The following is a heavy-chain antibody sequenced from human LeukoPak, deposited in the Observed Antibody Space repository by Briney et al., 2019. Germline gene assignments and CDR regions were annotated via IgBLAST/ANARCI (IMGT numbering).Heavy chain of an antibody. J-gene: IGHJ4*02. CDR3: ARVVGSGWYGEDYFDY. CDR1: EFTFSSYS. V-gene: IGHV3-21*01. D-gene: IGHD6-19*01. Sequence: GGSLRLSCAASEFTFSSYSMNWVRQAPGQGLGWVSSISSSSSYIYYADSVKGRFSISRDNAKNSLYLQMNSLRAEDTAVYYCARVVGSGWYGEDYFDYWGQGTLVTVSS. CDR2: ISSSSSYI.